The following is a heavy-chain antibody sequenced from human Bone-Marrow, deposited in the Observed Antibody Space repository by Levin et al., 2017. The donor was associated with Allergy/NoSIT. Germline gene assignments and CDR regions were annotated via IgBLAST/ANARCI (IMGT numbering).Heavy chain of an antibody. J-gene: IGHJ4*02. V-gene: IGHV3-9*01. CDR1: GFSFDDYA. CDR3: TRDSAVVVIKYQFDS. Sequence: LSLTCAASGFSFDDYAMHWVRQAPGKGLEWVAGISWNSGTINYADSVKGRFTISRDNAKNSLFLQMDSLRGEDTAFYYCTRDSAVVVIKYQFDSWGQGTLVTVSS. D-gene: IGHD3-22*01. CDR2: ISWNSGTI.